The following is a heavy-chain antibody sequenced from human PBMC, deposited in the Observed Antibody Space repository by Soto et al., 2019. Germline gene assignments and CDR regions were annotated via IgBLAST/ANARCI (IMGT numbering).Heavy chain of an antibody. CDR1: GFTFDDYA. V-gene: IGHV3-9*01. D-gene: IGHD5-18*01. CDR2: ISWNSGSI. Sequence: EVQLVESGGGLVQPGRSLRLSCAASGFTFDDYAMHWVRQAPGKGLEWVSGISWNSGSIGYADSVKGRFTISRDNAKNTLYLQMNSLRAEDTAVYSCARSPTAMGPFDYWGQGTLVTVSS. J-gene: IGHJ4*02. CDR3: ARSPTAMGPFDY.